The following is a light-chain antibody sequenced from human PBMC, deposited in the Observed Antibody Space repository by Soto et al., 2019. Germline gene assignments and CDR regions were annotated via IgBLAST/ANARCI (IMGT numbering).Light chain of an antibody. CDR2: DVS. CDR3: SSFTSSTTLVV. J-gene: IGLJ3*02. V-gene: IGLV2-14*03. CDR1: SSDVGGYNY. Sequence: QSVLTQPASVSESLGQSITISCTGTSSDVGGYNYVSWYQQHPGNAPKLMIYDVSNRPSGISNRFSGSKSGNTASLTISGLQADDEADYYCSSFTSSTTLVVFGGGTKLTVL.